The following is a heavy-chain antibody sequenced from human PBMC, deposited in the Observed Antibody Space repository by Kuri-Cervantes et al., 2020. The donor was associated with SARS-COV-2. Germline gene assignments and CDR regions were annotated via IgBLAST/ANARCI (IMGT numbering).Heavy chain of an antibody. CDR2: VKTNSGNT. J-gene: IGHJ4*02. Sequence: ASVKVSCKAPESTFPNYDINWVRQATGQGPKWMGMVKTNSGNTLYAQIFQGRVTMTRDTSTSTVYMELSSLTSEDTAIYYCYCAPKEGFDSWGQGTLVTVSS. CDR3: YCAPKEGFDS. D-gene: IGHD2-21*01. V-gene: IGHV1-8*01. CDR1: ESTFPNYD.